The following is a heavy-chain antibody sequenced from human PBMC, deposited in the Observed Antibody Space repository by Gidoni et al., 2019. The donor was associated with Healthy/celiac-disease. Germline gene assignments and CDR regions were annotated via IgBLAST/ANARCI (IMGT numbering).Heavy chain of an antibody. V-gene: IGHV4-30-2*01. CDR2: IYPSGST. Sequence: QLQLQESGSGLVKPSQTLSLTCGVSGGSISSGGYSWSWIRQPPGKRLEWIGYIYPSGSTYYNPSLKSRVTISVDRSKNQFSLKLSSGTAADTAVYYCARDGVLGDGTGDWGQGTLVTVSS. CDR3: ARDGVLGDGTGD. J-gene: IGHJ4*02. D-gene: IGHD2-21*02. CDR1: GGSISSGGYS.